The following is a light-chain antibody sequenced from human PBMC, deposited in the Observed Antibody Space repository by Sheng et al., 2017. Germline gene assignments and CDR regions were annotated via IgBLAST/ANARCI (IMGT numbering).Light chain of an antibody. CDR2: KAS. Sequence: DIQMTQTPSTLSASIGDRVTITCRASQNIRSWLAWYQQKPGKAPKVLVYKASDLETGVPSRFSGSGSRAEFTLTISSLQPDDLATYYCLQYDNYPWTFGQGTEGGSQT. CDR3: LQYDNYPWT. V-gene: IGKV1-5*03. J-gene: IGKJ1*01. CDR1: QNIRSW.